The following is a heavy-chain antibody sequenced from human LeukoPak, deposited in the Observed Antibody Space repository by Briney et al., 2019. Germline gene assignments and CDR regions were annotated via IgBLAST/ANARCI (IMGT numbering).Heavy chain of an antibody. CDR1: GYTFTGYY. D-gene: IGHD3-22*01. CDR3: TRGGYYYDSSGYSDY. Sequence: ASVKDSCQASGYTFTGYYMHWVRQAPGEGLEWMGRINPNSGGTNYAQKFQGRVTMTRDTSISTAYMELSRLRSDDTAVYYCTRGGYYYDSSGYSDYWGQGTLVTVSS. V-gene: IGHV1-2*06. J-gene: IGHJ4*02. CDR2: INPNSGGT.